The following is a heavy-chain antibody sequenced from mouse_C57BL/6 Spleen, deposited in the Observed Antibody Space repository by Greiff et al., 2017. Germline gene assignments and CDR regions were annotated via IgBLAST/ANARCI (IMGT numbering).Heavy chain of an antibody. V-gene: IGHV14-1*01. CDR1: GFNIKDYY. CDR3: TTNGFYLDGFAY. Sequence: VQLQQSGAELVRPGASVKLSCTASGFNIKDYYMHWVKQRPEQGLEWIGRIDPEDGDTEYAPKFKGKATMTADTSSNTAYLQLSSLTSEDTAVYYCTTNGFYLDGFAYWGQGTLVTVSA. D-gene: IGHD1-1*01. J-gene: IGHJ3*01. CDR2: IDPEDGDT.